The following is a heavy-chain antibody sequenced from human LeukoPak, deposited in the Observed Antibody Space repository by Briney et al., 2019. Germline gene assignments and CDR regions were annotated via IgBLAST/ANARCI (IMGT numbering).Heavy chain of an antibody. Sequence: GGSLRLSCAASGFTFSSYWMHWVRQAPGKGLVWVSRIHTDGSSTDYADSVKGRFTISRDNAKNTLYLQMNSLRAEDTAVYYCTRGTTAARPEYFDCWGQGTLVTVSS. J-gene: IGHJ4*02. D-gene: IGHD6-6*01. CDR1: GFTFSSYW. CDR2: IHTDGSST. CDR3: TRGTTAARPEYFDC. V-gene: IGHV3-74*01.